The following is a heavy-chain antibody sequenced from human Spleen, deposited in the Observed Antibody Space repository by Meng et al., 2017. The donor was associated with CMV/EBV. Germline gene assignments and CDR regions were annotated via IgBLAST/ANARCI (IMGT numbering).Heavy chain of an antibody. V-gene: IGHV5-51*03. CDR1: GYTFDKYW. CDR3: ARLWGQEITRRDWLDP. J-gene: IGHJ5*02. Sequence: EVQLVQSGAEVKEPGGSLKISCKASGYTFDKYWIAWVRQVPGKGLEWMGIIYPGDSDTTYSPTFQGHVTISADKSISTAYLQWNSLKASDTAIYYCARLWGQEITRRDWLDPWGQGTLVTVSS. D-gene: IGHD3-16*01. CDR2: IYPGDSDT.